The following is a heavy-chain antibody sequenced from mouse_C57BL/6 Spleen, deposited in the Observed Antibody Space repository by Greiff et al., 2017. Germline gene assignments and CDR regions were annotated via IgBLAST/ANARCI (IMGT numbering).Heavy chain of an antibody. CDR2: IYPGSGNT. D-gene: IGHD2-5*01. V-gene: IGHV1-76*01. CDR3: ARAGYSNSFAY. CDR1: GYTFTDYY. Sequence: QVQLQQSGAELVRPGASVKLSCKASGYTFTDYYINWVKQRPGQGLEWIARIYPGSGNTYYNEKFKGKATLTAEKSSSTGYMQLSSLTSEDSAVYFCARAGYSNSFAYWGQGTLVTVSA. J-gene: IGHJ3*01.